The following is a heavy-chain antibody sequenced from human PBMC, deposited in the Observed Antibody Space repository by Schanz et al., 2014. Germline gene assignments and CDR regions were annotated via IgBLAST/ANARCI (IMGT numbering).Heavy chain of an antibody. D-gene: IGHD3-10*01. CDR2: IIPVLNIA. CDR1: GGTFSSYT. V-gene: IGHV1-69*02. J-gene: IGHJ4*02. Sequence: QLQLVQSGAEVKKPGSSVKVSCKLSGGTFSSYTISWMRQAPGQGLEWMGKIIPVLNIATYAQKFQGRVTMTRDTSTSTVYMELSSLRSEDTAVHYSARGRGFYDYWGQGTLVTVSS. CDR3: ARGRGFYDY.